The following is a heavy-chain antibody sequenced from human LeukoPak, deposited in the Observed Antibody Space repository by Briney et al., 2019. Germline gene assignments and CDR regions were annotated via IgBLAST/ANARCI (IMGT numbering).Heavy chain of an antibody. CDR1: GFTFDDYG. V-gene: IGHV3-23*01. D-gene: IGHD2-2*01. J-gene: IGHJ4*02. CDR3: AKDRIIVLPRAIAPVDY. CDR2: ISGSGGST. Sequence: GGSLRLSCAASGFTFDDYGMSWVRRAPGKGLEWVSAISGSGGSTYYADSVKGRFTISRDNSKNTLYLQMNSLRAEDTALYYCAKDRIIVLPRAIAPVDYWGQGTLVTVSS.